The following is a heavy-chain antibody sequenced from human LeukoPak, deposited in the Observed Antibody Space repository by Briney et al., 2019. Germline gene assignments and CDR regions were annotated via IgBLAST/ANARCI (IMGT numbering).Heavy chain of an antibody. CDR3: AKDRGDGYPTHFDY. V-gene: IGHV3-30*02. D-gene: IGHD5-24*01. J-gene: IGHJ4*02. CDR1: GFTFSSYA. Sequence: GGSLSLSCAASGFTFSSYAMHWVRQAPGKGLEWVAFIRYDGSNKYYADSVKGRFTISRDNSKNTLYLQMNSLRPEDTAVYYCAKDRGDGYPTHFDYWGQGTLVTVSS. CDR2: IRYDGSNK.